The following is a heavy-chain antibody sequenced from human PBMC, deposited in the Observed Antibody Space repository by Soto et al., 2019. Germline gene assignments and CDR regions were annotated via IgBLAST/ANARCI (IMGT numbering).Heavy chain of an antibody. CDR1: GYTFTGYY. CDR2: INPNSGGT. Sequence: ASVKVSFKASGYTFTGYYMHWVRQAPGQGLEWMGWINPNSGGTNYAQKFQGRVTMTRDTSISTAYMELSRLRSDDTAVYYCARVPYYDILTGYYSYFDYWGQGTLVTVSS. D-gene: IGHD3-9*01. V-gene: IGHV1-2*02. J-gene: IGHJ4*02. CDR3: ARVPYYDILTGYYSYFDY.